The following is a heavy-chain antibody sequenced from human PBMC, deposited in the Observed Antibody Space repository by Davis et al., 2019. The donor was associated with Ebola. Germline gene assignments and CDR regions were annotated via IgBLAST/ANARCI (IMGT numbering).Heavy chain of an antibody. J-gene: IGHJ5*02. CDR2: IQYDGRNK. CDR1: GFTFSSYD. D-gene: IGHD6-25*01. Sequence: PGGSLRLSCAASGFTFSSYDMHWVRQAPGKGLEWVTFIQYDGRNKYYEDSVKGRFTISRDNAKNSLYLHINSLRAEDTAVYYCAKDSGWQMSPWGQGTLVTVSS. V-gene: IGHV3-30*02. CDR3: AKDSGWQMSP.